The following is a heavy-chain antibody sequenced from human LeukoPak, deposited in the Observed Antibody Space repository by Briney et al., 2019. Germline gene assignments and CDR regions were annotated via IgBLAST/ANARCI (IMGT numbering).Heavy chain of an antibody. J-gene: IGHJ6*02. CDR1: GGTFSSYA. D-gene: IGHD2-15*01. CDR2: IIPILGIA. CDR3: ARDIVVVVAATQYYYYYYGMDF. V-gene: IGHV1-69*04. Sequence: SVKVSCKASGGTFSSYAISWVRQAPGQGLEWMGRIIPILGIANYAQKFQGRVTITADKSTSTAYMELSSLRSEDTAVYYCARDIVVVVAATQYYYYYYGMDFWGQGTTVTVSS.